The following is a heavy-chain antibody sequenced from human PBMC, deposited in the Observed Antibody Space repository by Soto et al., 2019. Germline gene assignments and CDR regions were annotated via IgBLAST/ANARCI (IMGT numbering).Heavy chain of an antibody. J-gene: IGHJ6*02. CDR3: AKDGSLVNTYLFFGMDV. CDR1: GFPDYGFGFNSYA. CDR2: ITSGGDRT. D-gene: IGHD3-3*01. Sequence: EVSLLESGGGLLQPGGSLRLSCTASGFPDYGFGFNSYAMSWVRQAPGKGLEWVAGITSGGDRTYYADSVKGRCTVSRDNAKNTVYLQMSSLRAEDTAVYFCAKDGSLVNTYLFFGMDVWGQGATVTVSS. V-gene: IGHV3-23*01.